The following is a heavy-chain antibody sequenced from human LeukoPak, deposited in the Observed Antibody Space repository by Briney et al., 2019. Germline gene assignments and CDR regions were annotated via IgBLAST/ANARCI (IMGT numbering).Heavy chain of an antibody. V-gene: IGHV3-30*02. CDR2: IRFDGSNK. Sequence: GGSLRLSCAASGFTFSSYGMHWVRQAPGKGLEWVAFIRFDGSNKYYAYSVKGRFTIYRDNSKNTLYLQMNSLRAEDTAVYYCAKGEMDTAGGPLDAFDIWGQGTMVTVSS. CDR1: GFTFSSYG. CDR3: AKGEMDTAGGPLDAFDI. D-gene: IGHD5-18*01. J-gene: IGHJ3*02.